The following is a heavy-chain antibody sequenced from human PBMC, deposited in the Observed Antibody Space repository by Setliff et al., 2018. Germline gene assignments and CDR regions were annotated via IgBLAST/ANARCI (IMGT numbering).Heavy chain of an antibody. J-gene: IGHJ5*01. D-gene: IGHD3-3*01. CDR1: GYSISSGYY. V-gene: IGHV4-38-2*02. CDR3: VKPTWAGEVSSPFAFWFES. Sequence: SETLSLTCTVSGYSISSGYYWGWIRQPPGKGLDWIGSIYHSGSTYYKPSLKSRVTISVDTSKNQFSLKLSSVTAAETAVYYCVKPTWAGEVSSPFAFWFESWGQGTLVTVSS. CDR2: IYHSGST.